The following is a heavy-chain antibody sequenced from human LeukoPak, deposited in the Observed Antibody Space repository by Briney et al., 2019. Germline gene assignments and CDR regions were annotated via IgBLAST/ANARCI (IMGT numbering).Heavy chain of an antibody. CDR3: ASGSLVWDYVWGSYRAHPPDY. CDR2: IYYSGST. Sequence: SETLSLTCTVSGGSISSYYWSWIRQPPGKGLEWIGYIYYSGSTNYNPSLKSRVTISVDTSKNQFSLKLSSVTAADTAVYYCASGSLVWDYVWGSYRAHPPDYWGQGTLVTVSS. D-gene: IGHD3-16*02. CDR1: GGSISSYY. J-gene: IGHJ4*02. V-gene: IGHV4-59*08.